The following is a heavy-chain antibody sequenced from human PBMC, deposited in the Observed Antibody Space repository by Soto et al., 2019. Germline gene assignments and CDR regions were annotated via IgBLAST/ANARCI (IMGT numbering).Heavy chain of an antibody. D-gene: IGHD6-25*01. V-gene: IGHV3-13*05. CDR1: GFSFRDYD. J-gene: IGHJ6*02. CDR2: LGAARDP. Sequence: GGSLRLSCAASGFSFRDYDMHWVRQRKGKGLEWVSALGAARDPYYVGSVKGRFSVSRDNAQNSLFLQMNNLRVDDTAVYFCARAYLGRLPRPADYYYAMDVWGRGTTVTVSS. CDR3: ARAYLGRLPRPADYYYAMDV.